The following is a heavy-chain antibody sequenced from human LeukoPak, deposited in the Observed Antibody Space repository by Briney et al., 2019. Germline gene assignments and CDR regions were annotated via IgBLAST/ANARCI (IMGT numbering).Heavy chain of an antibody. V-gene: IGHV4-4*02. CDR2: IYHSGRT. CDR1: GGSISSSNL. Sequence: GTLSLTCAVSGGSISSSNLWAWVRQSPGRGLEWVGEIYHSGRTNYNPSLKSRVTISVDKSKNQFSLKLSSVTAADTAVYYCARDSSSWLDYFDYWGPGTLVTVSS. J-gene: IGHJ4*02. CDR3: ARDSSSWLDYFDY. D-gene: IGHD6-13*01.